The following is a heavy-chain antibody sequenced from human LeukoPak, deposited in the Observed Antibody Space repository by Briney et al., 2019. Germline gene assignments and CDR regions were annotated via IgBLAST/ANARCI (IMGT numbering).Heavy chain of an antibody. CDR3: TTGLFSSGWYEDY. CDR2: IKSKTDGGTT. V-gene: IGHV3-15*01. Sequence: GSLRLSCAASGFTLLNAWMSWVRQAPGTGLEWVGRIKSKTDGGTTDYAAPVKGRFTISRDDSKNTLYLQMNSLKTEDTAVYYCTTGLFSSGWYEDYWGQGTLVTVSS. CDR1: GFTLLNAW. D-gene: IGHD6-19*01. J-gene: IGHJ4*02.